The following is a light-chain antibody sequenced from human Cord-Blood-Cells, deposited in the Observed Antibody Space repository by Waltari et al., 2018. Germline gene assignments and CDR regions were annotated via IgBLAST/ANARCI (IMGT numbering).Light chain of an antibody. J-gene: IGKJ1*01. CDR2: AAS. CDR1: QTIRNY. CDR3: QQSYSTPET. V-gene: IGKV1-39*01. Sequence: DIQMTQSPSSLSASVGDRVTITCRASQTIRNYLNWYQQKPGKAPKILIYAASSLQSGVPSRFSGSGSGTDFTLIISSLQREDFATYYCQQSYSTPETFGQGTKVEIK.